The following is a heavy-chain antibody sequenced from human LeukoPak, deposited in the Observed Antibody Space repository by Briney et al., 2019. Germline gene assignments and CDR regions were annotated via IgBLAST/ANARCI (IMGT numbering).Heavy chain of an antibody. CDR2: INPNSGGT. Sequence: GASVKVSCKASGYTFTGYYMHWVRQAPGQGLEWMGWINPNSGGTNYAQRFQGRVTMTRDTSISTAYMELSRLRSDDTAVYYCALGSYYYYYYMDVWGKGTTVTVSS. D-gene: IGHD3-10*01. CDR3: ALGSYYYYYYMDV. J-gene: IGHJ6*03. CDR1: GYTFTGYY. V-gene: IGHV1-2*02.